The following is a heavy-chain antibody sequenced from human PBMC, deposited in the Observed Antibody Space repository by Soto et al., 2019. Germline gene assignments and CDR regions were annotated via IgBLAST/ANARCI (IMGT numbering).Heavy chain of an antibody. CDR3: ARARRSTGLDY. CDR2: IYYSGST. V-gene: IGHV4-59*01. Sequence: PSGTLALTCAVCGGCMSSYDGGGIRQPPGKGLEWIGYIYYSGSTNYNPSLKSRVTISVDTSKNQFSLKLSSVTAADTAVYYCARARRSTGLDYWGQGTLVTVSS. CDR1: GGCMSSYD. D-gene: IGHD4-4*01. J-gene: IGHJ4*02.